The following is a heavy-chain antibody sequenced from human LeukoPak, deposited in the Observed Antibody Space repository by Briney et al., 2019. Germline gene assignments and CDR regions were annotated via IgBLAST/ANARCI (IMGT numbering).Heavy chain of an antibody. CDR3: AKGGYASCFDP. J-gene: IGHJ5*02. D-gene: IGHD2-15*01. Sequence: GGSLRLSCEASGFTFSEHSMSWVRQAPRKGLEWVSTIKRDGSNTYYTDSVEGRFTISRDNSKNTLYLEMNTLRAEDTAVYYCAKGGYASCFDPWGQGTQVTVSS. V-gene: IGHV3-23*05. CDR1: GFTFSEHS. CDR2: IKRDGSNT.